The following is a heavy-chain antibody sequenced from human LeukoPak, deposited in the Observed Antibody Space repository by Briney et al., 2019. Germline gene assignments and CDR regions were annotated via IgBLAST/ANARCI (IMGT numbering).Heavy chain of an antibody. V-gene: IGHV3-15*01. D-gene: IGHD5-18*01. CDR1: GFTFSNAW. CDR2: IKSKTDGGTT. CDR3: TTRSYGPSGNFDY. Sequence: GGSLRLSCAASGFTFSNAWMCWVRQAPGKGLEWVGRIKSKTDGGTTDYAAPVKGRFTISRDDSKNTLYLQMNSLKTEDTAVYYCTTRSYGPSGNFDYWGQGTLVTVSS. J-gene: IGHJ4*02.